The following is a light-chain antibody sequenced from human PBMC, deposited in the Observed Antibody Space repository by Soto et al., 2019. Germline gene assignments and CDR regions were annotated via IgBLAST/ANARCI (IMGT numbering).Light chain of an antibody. V-gene: IGKV3-15*01. CDR2: DTS. J-gene: IGKJ1*01. CDR3: QQYNNWWT. CDR1: KSLKSN. Sequence: LLTQSQATLSVSPGERVPLSCRASKSLKSNLAWYQQRPGQAPRLLIYDTSTRATGIPARFSGSGSGTEFTLTISSLQSEDFAVYYCQQYNNWWTFGQGTKVEIK.